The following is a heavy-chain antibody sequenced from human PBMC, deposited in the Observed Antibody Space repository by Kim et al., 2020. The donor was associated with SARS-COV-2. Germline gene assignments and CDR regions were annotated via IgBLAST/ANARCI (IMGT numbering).Heavy chain of an antibody. J-gene: IGHJ4*02. CDR2: ISSSSSYI. D-gene: IGHD5-18*01. V-gene: IGHV3-21*01. CDR1: GFTFSSYS. CDR3: ARADTAMDPIDY. Sequence: GGSLRLSCAASGFTFSSYSMNWVRQAPGKGLEWVSSISSSSSYIYYADSVKGRFTISRDNAKNSLYLQMNSLRAEDTAVYYCARADTAMDPIDYWGQGTLVTVSS.